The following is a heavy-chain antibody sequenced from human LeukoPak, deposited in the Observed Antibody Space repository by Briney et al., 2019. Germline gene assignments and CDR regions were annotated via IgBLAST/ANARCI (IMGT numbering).Heavy chain of an antibody. CDR1: GFTFSTYA. Sequence: GSLRLSCAASGFTFSTYAMSWVRQAPGKGLEWVSGISGSGDRTDYADSVKGRFTISRDNSKNTLYVQMNSLRAEDTAVYYCAGTYYYDSSGYSYEYWGQGTLVAVSS. CDR2: ISGSGDRT. D-gene: IGHD3-22*01. CDR3: AGTYYYDSSGYSYEY. V-gene: IGHV3-23*01. J-gene: IGHJ4*02.